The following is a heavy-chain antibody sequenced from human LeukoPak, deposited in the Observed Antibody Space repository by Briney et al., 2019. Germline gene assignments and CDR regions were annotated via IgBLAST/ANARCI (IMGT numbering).Heavy chain of an antibody. CDR1: GGSISSGDYY. J-gene: IGHJ4*02. Sequence: SQTLSLTCTVSGGSISSGDYYWSWIRQPPGKGLEWIGYIYYSGSTYYNPSLKSRVTISVDTSKNQFSLKLSSVTAADTAVYYCARDVGDYDFWSGYYFGHYDYWGQGTLVTVSS. V-gene: IGHV4-30-4*08. D-gene: IGHD3-3*01. CDR3: ARDVGDYDFWSGYYFGHYDY. CDR2: IYYSGST.